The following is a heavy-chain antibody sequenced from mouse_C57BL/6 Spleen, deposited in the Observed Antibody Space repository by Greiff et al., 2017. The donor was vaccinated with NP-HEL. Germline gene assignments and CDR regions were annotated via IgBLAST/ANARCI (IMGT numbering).Heavy chain of an antibody. CDR2: IHPNSGST. V-gene: IGHV1-64*01. D-gene: IGHD1-1*01. CDR1: GYTFTSYW. CDR3: ARGTVGGFAD. Sequence: QVQLQQPGAELVKPGASVKLSCKASGYTFTSYWMHWVKQRPGQGLEWIGMIHPNSGSTNYNEKFKSKATLTVDKSSSTAYMRLSSVTSEDSAVYYCARGTVGGFADWGQGTLVTVSA. J-gene: IGHJ3*01.